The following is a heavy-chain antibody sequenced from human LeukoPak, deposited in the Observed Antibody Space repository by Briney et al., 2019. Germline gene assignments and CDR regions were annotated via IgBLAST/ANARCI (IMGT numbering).Heavy chain of an antibody. V-gene: IGHV4-39*01. D-gene: IGHD3-22*01. CDR1: GGSISSSSYY. Sequence: SETLSLTCTVSGGSISSSSYYWGWIRQPPGKGLEWIGNIYYSGSTYYNPSLKSRVTISVDTSKNQFSLKLSSVTAADTAVYYCARRVWKYYYDSSGYYNRYYFDYWGQGTLVTVSS. CDR3: ARRVWKYYYDSSGYYNRYYFDY. CDR2: IYYSGST. J-gene: IGHJ4*02.